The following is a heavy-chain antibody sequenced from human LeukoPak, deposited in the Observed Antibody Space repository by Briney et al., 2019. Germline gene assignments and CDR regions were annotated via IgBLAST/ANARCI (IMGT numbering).Heavy chain of an antibody. J-gene: IGHJ6*03. CDR2: INHSGNT. CDR3: ARGAVAGRFSLRPTGAYYMDV. Sequence: SETLSLTCAVYGGSFSLYYWTWIRQSPGKGLEWIGEINHSGNTNYNPSLKSRVTISVDTSKNQFSLQVTSVTAADTAVYYCARGAVAGRFSLRPTGAYYMDVWGKGTTVTVSS. CDR1: GGSFSLYY. V-gene: IGHV4-34*01. D-gene: IGHD6-13*01.